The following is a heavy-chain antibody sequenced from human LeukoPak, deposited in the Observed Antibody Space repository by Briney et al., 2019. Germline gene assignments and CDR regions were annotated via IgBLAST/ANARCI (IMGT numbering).Heavy chain of an antibody. CDR2: IYHSGTA. Sequence: SGTLSLTCAVPGGSISSSNWWSWVRQPPGKGLEWIGEIYHSGTANYNPSLKSRVTISVDKSKNQFSLKLSSVTAADTAVYYCARAPNWKHFDYWGQGTLVTVSS. CDR1: GGSISSSNW. CDR3: ARAPNWKHFDY. J-gene: IGHJ4*02. V-gene: IGHV4-4*02. D-gene: IGHD1-1*01.